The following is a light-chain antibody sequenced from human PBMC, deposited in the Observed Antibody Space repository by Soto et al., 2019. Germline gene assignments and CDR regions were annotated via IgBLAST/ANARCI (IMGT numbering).Light chain of an antibody. CDR3: AAWDDSLNDYV. CDR2: SNN. J-gene: IGLJ1*01. CDR1: SSNIGSNT. Sequence: QSVLTQPPSASGTPGQRVAISCSGSSSNIGSNTVNWYLQFPGTAPKLLIYSNNQRPSGVPDRFSGSKSGTSASLAISGLQSEDEADYYCAAWDDSLNDYVFGTGTKVTVL. V-gene: IGLV1-44*01.